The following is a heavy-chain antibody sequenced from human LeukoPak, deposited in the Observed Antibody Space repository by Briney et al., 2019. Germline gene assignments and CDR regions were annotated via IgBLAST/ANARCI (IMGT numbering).Heavy chain of an antibody. J-gene: IGHJ5*02. V-gene: IGHV1-18*01. Sequence: ASVTVSCKASGYTFTSYGISWVRQAPGQGLEWMGWISAYNGNTNYAQKLQGRVTMTTDTSTSTAYMELRSLRSDDTAVYYCARDRGGSYYFRSWFDPWGQGTLVTVSS. CDR2: ISAYNGNT. D-gene: IGHD1-26*01. CDR1: GYTFTSYG. CDR3: ARDRGGSYYFRSWFDP.